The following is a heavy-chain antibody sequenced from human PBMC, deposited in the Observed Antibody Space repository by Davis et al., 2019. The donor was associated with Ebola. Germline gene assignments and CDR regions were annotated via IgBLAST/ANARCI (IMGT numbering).Heavy chain of an antibody. CDR2: INAGNGNT. CDR3: ARDLGQLGDY. D-gene: IGHD6-6*01. V-gene: IGHV1-3*01. J-gene: IGHJ4*02. CDR1: GYTFTSYA. Sequence: ASVKVSCKASGYTFTSYAMHWVRQAPGQRLEWMGWINAGNGNTKYSQKFQGRVTITADKSTSTAYMELSSLRSEDTAVYYCARDLGQLGDYWGQGTLVTVSS.